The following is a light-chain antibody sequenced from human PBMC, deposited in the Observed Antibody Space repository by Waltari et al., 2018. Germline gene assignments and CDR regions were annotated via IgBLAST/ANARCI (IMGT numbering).Light chain of an antibody. J-gene: IGKJ1*01. Sequence: EIVLTQSPGTLSLSPGERATLSCRASQIVSSSYLAWYQQKPGQAPRRLIYGASSRATGIPDRFSGSGSGTDFTLTISSLEPEDFAVYYCQQYGSSPRSFGQGTKVEIK. CDR3: QQYGSSPRS. CDR1: QIVSSSY. V-gene: IGKV3-20*01. CDR2: GAS.